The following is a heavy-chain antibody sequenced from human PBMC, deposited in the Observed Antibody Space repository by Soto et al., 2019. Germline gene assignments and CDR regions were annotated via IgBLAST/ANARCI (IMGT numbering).Heavy chain of an antibody. CDR2: INPNSGGT. CDR1: GYTFTGYY. J-gene: IGHJ6*03. V-gene: IGHV1-2*04. D-gene: IGHD3-10*01. Sequence: QVQLVQSGAEVKKPGASVKVSCKASGYTFTGYYMHWVRQAPGQGLEWMGWINPNSGGTNYAQKFHGWVPMTRDTSISTAYMERSRLRSDDTAVYYCAREIAGYYGSGSYYNNPYYYYMDVWGKGTTVTVSS. CDR3: AREIAGYYGSGSYYNNPYYYYMDV.